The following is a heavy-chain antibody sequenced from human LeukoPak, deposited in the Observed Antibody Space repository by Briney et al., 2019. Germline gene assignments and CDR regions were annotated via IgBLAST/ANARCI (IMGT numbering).Heavy chain of an antibody. CDR1: GFTFSSYG. D-gene: IGHD1-14*01. V-gene: IGHV3-21*01. CDR2: ISSSSSYI. J-gene: IGHJ3*01. CDR3: ARVTRNSGVFDV. Sequence: PGGSLRLSCAASGFTFSSYGMHWVRQAPGKGLEWFSSISSSSSYIYYADSVKGRFTISRDNAKNSLYLQMNSLRAEDTAVYYCARVTRNSGVFDVWGQGTMVTVSS.